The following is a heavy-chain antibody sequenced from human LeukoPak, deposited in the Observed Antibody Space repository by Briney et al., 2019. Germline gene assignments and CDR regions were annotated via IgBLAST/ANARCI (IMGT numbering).Heavy chain of an antibody. CDR2: ISYDGRNK. D-gene: IGHD1-26*01. CDR1: EFIFNNYG. Sequence: GRSLRLSCAASEFIFNNYGMHWVRRAPGKGLEWVAVISYDGRNKFYANSVKGRFTISRDDSKNTLYVQMNSPRPEDTAVYYCAKDGGRYSGSLDSWGQGTLVTVSS. J-gene: IGHJ4*02. CDR3: AKDGGRYSGSLDS. V-gene: IGHV3-30*18.